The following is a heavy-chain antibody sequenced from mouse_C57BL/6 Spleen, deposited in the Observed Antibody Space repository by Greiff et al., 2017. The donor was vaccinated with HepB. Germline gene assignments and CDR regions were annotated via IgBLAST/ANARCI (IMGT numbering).Heavy chain of an antibody. CDR1: GYTFTDYY. CDR3: ARSDYSVWYFDV. Sequence: VQLQQSGPELVKPGASVKISCKASGYTFTDYYMNWVKQSHGKSLEWIGDINPNNGGTSYNQKFKGKDTLTVDKSSSTAYMELRSLTSEDSAVYYCARSDYSVWYFDVWGTGTTVTVAS. CDR2: INPNNGGT. J-gene: IGHJ1*03. V-gene: IGHV1-26*01. D-gene: IGHD2-12*01.